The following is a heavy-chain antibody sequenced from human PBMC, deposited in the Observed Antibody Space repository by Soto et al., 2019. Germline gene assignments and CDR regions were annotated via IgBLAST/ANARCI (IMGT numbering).Heavy chain of an antibody. CDR1: GGSISSGDYY. CDR2: IYYSGST. Sequence: SETLSLTCTVSGGSISSGDYYWSWIRQPPGKGLEWIGYIYYSGSTYYNPSLKSRVTISVDTSKNQFSLKLSSVTAADTAVYYCARLDTAMAYYYYGMDVWGQGTTVTVSS. D-gene: IGHD5-18*01. CDR3: ARLDTAMAYYYYGMDV. V-gene: IGHV4-30-4*01. J-gene: IGHJ6*02.